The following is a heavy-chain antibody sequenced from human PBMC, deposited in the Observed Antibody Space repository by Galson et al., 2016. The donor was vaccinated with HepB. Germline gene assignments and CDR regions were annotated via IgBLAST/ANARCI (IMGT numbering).Heavy chain of an antibody. CDR2: FYNSGST. Sequence: SETLSLTCTVFGGSISSSNYFWGWIRQPPGKGLEWIGNFYNSGSTSYNPSLQSRVTISVDTSKNRISLKLSSVTAADTAVYHCARLYCSSTSCCGYCGMDVWGQGTTVTVSS. V-gene: IGHV4-39*01. CDR1: GGSISSSNYF. J-gene: IGHJ6*02. CDR3: ARLYCSSTSCCGYCGMDV. D-gene: IGHD2-2*01.